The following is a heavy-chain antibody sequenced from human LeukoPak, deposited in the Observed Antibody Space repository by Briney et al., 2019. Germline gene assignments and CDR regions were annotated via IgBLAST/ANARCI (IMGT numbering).Heavy chain of an antibody. J-gene: IGHJ3*02. V-gene: IGHV4-34*01. CDR3: ARARIVVVMNDAFDI. D-gene: IGHD3-22*01. Sequence: SETLSLTCAVYGGSFSGYYWSWIRQPPGKGLEWIGEINHSGSTNYNPSLKSRVTISVDTSKNQFSLKLSSVTAADTAVYYCARARIVVVMNDAFDIWGQGTMVTVSS. CDR1: GGSFSGYY. CDR2: INHSGST.